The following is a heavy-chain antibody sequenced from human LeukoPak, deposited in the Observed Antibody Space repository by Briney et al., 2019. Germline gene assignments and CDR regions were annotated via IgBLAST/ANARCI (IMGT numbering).Heavy chain of an antibody. CDR3: ANGEYCSGGHCYSN. J-gene: IGHJ4*02. D-gene: IGHD2-15*01. CDR2: INPKSGGT. CDR1: GYTFTGYY. V-gene: IGHV1-2*06. Sequence: ASVKVSCKTSGYTFTGYYVHWVRQAPGQGLKWMGRINPKSGGTNYAQKFQGRVTMTRDTSISTAYMELSSLKSDDTAVYYCANGEYCSGGHCYSNWGQGTLVTVSS.